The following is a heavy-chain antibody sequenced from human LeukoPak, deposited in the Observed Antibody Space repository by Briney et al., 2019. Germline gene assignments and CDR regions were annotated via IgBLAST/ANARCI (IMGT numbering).Heavy chain of an antibody. V-gene: IGHV4-34*01. CDR3: ARGGNGWYFDL. Sequence: GSLRLSCAASRFTFSSYWMSWVRQPPGKGLQWIGQIDHSGSTHSIPSLKSRVTISLDTSQSQVSLKVNSVTAADTAVYFCARGGNGWYFDLWGRGTLVTVSS. CDR1: RFTFSSYW. CDR2: IDHSGST. D-gene: IGHD1-14*01. J-gene: IGHJ2*01.